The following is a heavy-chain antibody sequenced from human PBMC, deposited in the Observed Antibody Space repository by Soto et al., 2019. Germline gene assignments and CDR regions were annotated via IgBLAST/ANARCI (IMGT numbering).Heavy chain of an antibody. V-gene: IGHV4-59*11. CDR1: GASISSHY. CDR3: ARESLHNWFDP. Sequence: SETLSLTCTVSGASISSHYWGWLRQPPGKGPEWIGYISYNVITSYSPSFMGRVTISVDTSKNQFSLKLNSVTAADTAVYYCARESLHNWFDPWGQGTMVTVSS. J-gene: IGHJ5*02. CDR2: ISYNVIT.